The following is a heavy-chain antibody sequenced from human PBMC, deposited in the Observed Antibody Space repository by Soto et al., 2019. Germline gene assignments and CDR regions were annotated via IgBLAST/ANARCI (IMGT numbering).Heavy chain of an antibody. J-gene: IGHJ5*02. V-gene: IGHV3-74*01. CDR1: GFTFSSYW. D-gene: IGHD5-12*01. CDR2: INSDGSST. CDR3: ARNLYSGYDYVFVNWFDP. Sequence: PGGSLRLSCAASGFTFSSYWMHWVLQAPWKGLVWVSRINSDGSSTSYADSVKGRFTISRDNAKNTLYLQMNSLRAEDAAVYYCARNLYSGYDYVFVNWFDPWGQGTLVTVSS.